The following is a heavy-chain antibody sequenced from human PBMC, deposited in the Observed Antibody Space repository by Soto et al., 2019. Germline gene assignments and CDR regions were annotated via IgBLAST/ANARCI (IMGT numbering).Heavy chain of an antibody. CDR2: IFPLTDIP. V-gene: IGHV1-69*04. CDR3: AKGPLVVLNYFES. Sequence: SVKVSCKASGGTFRNYPINWVRQAPGQGLEWMGSIFPLTDIPDYAQNFQARLTISADKSTSTAYMELSSLTSDDTAMYFCAKGPLVVLNYFESWGQGTLVTVSS. CDR1: GGTFRNYP. J-gene: IGHJ4*02.